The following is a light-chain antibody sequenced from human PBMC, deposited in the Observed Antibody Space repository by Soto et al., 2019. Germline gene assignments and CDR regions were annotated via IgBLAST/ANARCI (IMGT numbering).Light chain of an antibody. CDR2: GAS. CDR3: QQYNNWRT. V-gene: IGKV3-15*01. Sequence: EIVMTQSPATLSVSPGERATLSCRAGQSVSSNLAWYQQKPGQAPRLLIYGASTRATGIPARFSGSGSGTEFTLTISSLQSEEFAGYYCQQYNNWRTFGQGTKGEIK. J-gene: IGKJ1*01. CDR1: QSVSSN.